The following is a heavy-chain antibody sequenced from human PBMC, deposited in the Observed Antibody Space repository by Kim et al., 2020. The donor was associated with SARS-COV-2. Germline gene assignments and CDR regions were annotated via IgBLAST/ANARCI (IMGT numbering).Heavy chain of an antibody. J-gene: IGHJ3*02. CDR3: ARDRGSSSWYTGGAFDI. CDR1: GFTVSSNY. Sequence: GGSLRLSCAASGFTVSSNYMSWVRQAPGKGLEWVSVIYSGGSTYYADSVKGRFTISRDNCKNTLYLQMNSLRAEDTAVYYCARDRGSSSWYTGGAFDIWGQGTMVTVSS. V-gene: IGHV3-53*01. CDR2: IYSGGST. D-gene: IGHD6-13*01.